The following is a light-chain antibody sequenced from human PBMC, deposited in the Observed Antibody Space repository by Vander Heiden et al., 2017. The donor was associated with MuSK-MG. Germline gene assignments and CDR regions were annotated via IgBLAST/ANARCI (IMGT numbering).Light chain of an antibody. CDR2: GAS. CDR1: QSVSSN. J-gene: IGKJ1*01. V-gene: IGKV3-15*01. CDR3: QQYNNWLPRT. Sequence: EIVMPQSPATLSVSPGERATLSCRASQSVSSNLAWYQQKPGQAPRLLIYGASTRATGIPARFSGSWSGTEFTLTISSLQSEDFAVYYCQQYNNWLPRTFGQGTKVEIK.